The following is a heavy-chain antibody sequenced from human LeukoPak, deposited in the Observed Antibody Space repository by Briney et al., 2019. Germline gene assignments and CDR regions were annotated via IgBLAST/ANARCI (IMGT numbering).Heavy chain of an antibody. Sequence: GSLRLSCAASGLILSSYGIHWVRQAPGKGLEWVAVIWYDGTNIYYGDSVKGRFSISRDNSKNTVYLQMDSLRAEDTAVYYCARDAGGAFGNYVNYFDYWGQGTLVTVSS. CDR2: IWYDGTNI. CDR3: ARDAGGAFGNYVNYFDY. CDR1: GLILSSYG. J-gene: IGHJ4*02. D-gene: IGHD4-11*01. V-gene: IGHV3-33*01.